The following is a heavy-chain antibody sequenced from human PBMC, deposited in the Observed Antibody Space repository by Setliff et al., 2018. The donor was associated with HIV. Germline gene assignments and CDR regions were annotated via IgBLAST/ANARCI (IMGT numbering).Heavy chain of an antibody. Sequence: ASVKVSCKASAPFTNVDIHWLRRATGQGLEWMGWRNPNSGVSGYGQKFQGRVNMTRDTSISTAYMELSSLTSEDTAVYYCARGKGVGGVIITGGLDVWGKGTTVTVSS. CDR2: RNPNSGVS. J-gene: IGHJ6*04. V-gene: IGHV1-8*01. CDR3: ARGKGVGGVIITGGLDV. CDR1: APFTNVD. D-gene: IGHD3-10*01.